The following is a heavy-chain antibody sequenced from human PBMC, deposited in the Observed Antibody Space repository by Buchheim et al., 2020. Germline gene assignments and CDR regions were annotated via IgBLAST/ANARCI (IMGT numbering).Heavy chain of an antibody. CDR1: GDSISDYY. J-gene: IGHJ6*02. CDR3: ARAGTGPPPYYYYDMDV. Sequence: QLQLQESGPGLVKPSETLSLTCTVSGDSISDYYWNWIRLPPGKALEWIGNIYYNGRTNYNPSLKSRVTISIDTSKNHFSLNLTSVTAADTALYYCARAGTGPPPYYYYDMDVWGQGTT. V-gene: IGHV4-59*01. D-gene: IGHD1/OR15-1a*01. CDR2: IYYNGRT.